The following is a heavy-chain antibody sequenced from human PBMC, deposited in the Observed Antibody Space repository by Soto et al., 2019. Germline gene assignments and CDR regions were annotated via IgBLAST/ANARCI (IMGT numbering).Heavy chain of an antibody. V-gene: IGHV6-1*01. CDR2: TYFRSKWYN. J-gene: IGHJ5*02. CDR1: GDSVSSNTAS. Sequence: SQTLSLTCAISGDSVSSNTASWNWIRQFPSRGLEWLGRTYFRSKWYNDYAVSVKSRIIINPDTSNNQFSLQLNSVTPEDTAVYFCAKGDNLGPKTGYAFDPWGQGIMVTVSS. CDR3: AKGDNLGPKTGYAFDP. D-gene: IGHD5-12*01.